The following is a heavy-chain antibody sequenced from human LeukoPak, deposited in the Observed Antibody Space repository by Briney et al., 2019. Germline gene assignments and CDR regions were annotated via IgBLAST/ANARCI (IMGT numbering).Heavy chain of an antibody. J-gene: IGHJ6*03. CDR1: GGSISSDSYY. D-gene: IGHD5-18*01. V-gene: IGHV4-39*02. CDR3: ARDTDTAMVRGPYYYMDV. Sequence: SETLSLTCTVSGGSISSDSYYWGWLRQPPGKGLQWIGCIYYSGSTYYKPSLKSRVTISVDTSKNQFSLKLTSVTAADTAVYYCARDTDTAMVRGPYYYMDVWGKGTTVTISS. CDR2: IYYSGST.